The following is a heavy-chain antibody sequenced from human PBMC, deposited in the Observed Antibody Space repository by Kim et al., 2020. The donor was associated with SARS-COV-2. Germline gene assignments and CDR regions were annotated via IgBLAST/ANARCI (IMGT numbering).Heavy chain of an antibody. CDR2: ITWNGGVT. CDR1: GFTFKEYG. D-gene: IGHD3-9*01. Sequence: GGSLRLSCGTSGFTFKEYGMTWVRQVPGEGLECVAAITWNGGVTGYADSVKGRFIISRDNANNFLYLQMNSLRVEDTAFYYCARGTDILTGPIDLWGQGTLVTVSS. CDR3: ARGTDILTGPIDL. V-gene: IGHV3-20*04. J-gene: IGHJ5*02.